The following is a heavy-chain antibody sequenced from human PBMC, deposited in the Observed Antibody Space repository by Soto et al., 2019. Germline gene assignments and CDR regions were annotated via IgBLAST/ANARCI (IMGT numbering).Heavy chain of an antibody. D-gene: IGHD2-8*02. CDR2: ISGSGGST. V-gene: IGHV3-23*01. CDR1: GFTFSSYA. Sequence: GGSLRLSCAASGFTFSSYAMSWVRQAPGKGLEWVSAISGSGGSTYYADSVKGRFTISRDNSKNTLYLQMNSLRAEDTAVYYCAKEVSPRVLWGRRDAFDIWGQGTMVTVSS. J-gene: IGHJ3*02. CDR3: AKEVSPRVLWGRRDAFDI.